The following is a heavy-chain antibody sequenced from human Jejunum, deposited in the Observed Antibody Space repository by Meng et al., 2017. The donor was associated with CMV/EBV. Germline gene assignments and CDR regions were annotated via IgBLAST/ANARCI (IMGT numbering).Heavy chain of an antibody. Sequence: QVQLKESGPGLVKPSETLSPTCTVSGGSISNYYWSWIRQPAGKGLEYIGRIYSSGTTKYNPSLNSRVTMSVDTSKNQFSLKVRSVTAADTAVYLCARHEVVGTAIFNYWGQGTLVTVSS. CDR3: ARHEVVGTAIFNY. J-gene: IGHJ4*02. CDR2: IYSSGTT. CDR1: GGSISNYY. D-gene: IGHD6-19*01. V-gene: IGHV4-4*07.